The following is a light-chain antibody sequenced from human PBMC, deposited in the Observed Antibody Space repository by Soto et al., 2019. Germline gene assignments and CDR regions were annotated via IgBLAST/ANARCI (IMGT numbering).Light chain of an antibody. Sequence: SYELTQPPSVSVSPGQTASITCSGDKLGDKYACWYQQKPGQCPVLVIYQDSKRPSGIPEGFSGSNSGNTATLTISGTQAMDEADYYCQAWDSSTVVFGGGTKLTVL. CDR3: QAWDSSTVV. CDR1: KLGDKY. J-gene: IGLJ2*01. CDR2: QDS. V-gene: IGLV3-1*01.